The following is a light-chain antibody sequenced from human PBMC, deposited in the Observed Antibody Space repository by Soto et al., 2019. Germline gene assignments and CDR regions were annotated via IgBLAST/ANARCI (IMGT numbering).Light chain of an antibody. CDR3: QQRSNWPLA. CDR2: DAS. V-gene: IGKV3-11*01. CDR1: QSLTTN. Sequence: EVVMTQSPGTLSVSPGEIAILSFRASQSLTTNLAWYQQKPGQAPRLLIHDASTRATGIPARFSGSGSGTDFTLTISSLEPEDFAVYYCQQRSNWPLAFGQGTRLEIK. J-gene: IGKJ5*01.